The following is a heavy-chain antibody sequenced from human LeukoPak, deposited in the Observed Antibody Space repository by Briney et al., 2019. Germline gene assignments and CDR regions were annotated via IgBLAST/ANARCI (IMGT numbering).Heavy chain of an antibody. CDR3: ARATLAYCGGDCYDH. CDR2: IYYSGST. V-gene: IGHV4-39*07. CDR1: GGSISSSSYY. J-gene: IGHJ4*02. Sequence: PSETLSLTRTVSGGSISSSSYYWGWIRQPPGKGLEWIGSIYYSGSTYYNPSLKSRVTISVDTSKNQFSLKLSSVTAADTAVYYCARATLAYCGGDCYDHWGQGTLVTVSS. D-gene: IGHD2-21*01.